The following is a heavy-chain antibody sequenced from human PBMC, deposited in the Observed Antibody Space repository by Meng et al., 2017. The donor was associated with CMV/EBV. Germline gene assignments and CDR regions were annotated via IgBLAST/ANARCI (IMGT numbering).Heavy chain of an antibody. Sequence: GSLRLSYTVSGGSVSSGSYYWSWIRQPPGKGLEWIGYIYYSGSTNYNPSLKSRVTISVDTSKNQFSLKLSSVTAADTAVYYCARGLRGSYPLDYWGQGTLVTVSS. D-gene: IGHD1-26*01. V-gene: IGHV4-61*01. J-gene: IGHJ4*02. CDR2: IYYSGST. CDR1: GGSVSSGSYY. CDR3: ARGLRGSYPLDY.